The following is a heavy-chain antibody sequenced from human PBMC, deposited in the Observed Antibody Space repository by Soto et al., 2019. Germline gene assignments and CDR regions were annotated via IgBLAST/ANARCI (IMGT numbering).Heavy chain of an antibody. D-gene: IGHD1-26*01. CDR1: GYTFTSTW. V-gene: IGHV1-46*01. J-gene: IGHJ3*02. Sequence: ASVKVSCKASGYTFTSTWMHWVRQAPGQGLEWMGIINPYGGAATYAEKFQGRVTMTRDTSTATDYMELSSLRSEDTAMYYCATVRWELLGGPDAFDIWGQGTMVTVSS. CDR2: INPYGGAA. CDR3: ATVRWELLGGPDAFDI.